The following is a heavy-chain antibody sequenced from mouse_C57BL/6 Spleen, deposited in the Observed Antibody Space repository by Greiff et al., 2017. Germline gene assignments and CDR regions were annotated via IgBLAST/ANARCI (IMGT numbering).Heavy chain of an antibody. V-gene: IGHV2-2*01. CDR2: IWSGGST. CDR3: AGYDYDIPLAY. CDR1: GFSLTSYG. D-gene: IGHD2-4*01. J-gene: IGHJ3*01. Sequence: QVQLQQSGPGLVQPSQSLSITCTVSGFSLTSYGVHWVRQSPGKGLEWLGVIWSGGSTDYNAAFISRLSISKDNSKSQVFFKMNSLQADDTAIYYCAGYDYDIPLAYWGQGTLVTVSA.